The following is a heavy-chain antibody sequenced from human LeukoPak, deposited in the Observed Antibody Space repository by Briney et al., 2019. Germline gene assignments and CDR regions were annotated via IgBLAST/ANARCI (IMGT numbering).Heavy chain of an antibody. V-gene: IGHV3-23*01. CDR3: AKALRYFDWLLYGQYYFDY. CDR2: ISSSGGST. Sequence: GGSLRLSCAASGFTFSSYAMSWVRQAPGKGLEWVSAISSSGGSTYYADSVKGRFTISRDNSKNTLYLQMNSLRAEDTAVYYCAKALRYFDWLLYGQYYFDYWGQGTLVTVSS. CDR1: GFTFSSYA. J-gene: IGHJ4*02. D-gene: IGHD3-9*01.